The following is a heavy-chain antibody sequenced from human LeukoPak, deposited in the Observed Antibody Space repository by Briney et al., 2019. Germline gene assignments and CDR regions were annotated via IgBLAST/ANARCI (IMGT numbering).Heavy chain of an antibody. CDR1: GFTFSSYA. CDR2: ISGSGGST. D-gene: IGHD3-3*01. J-gene: IGHJ4*02. CDR3: AKDLQYPYYDFWSGYYPFDY. Sequence: QPGGSLRLSCAASGFTFSSYAMSWVRQAPGKGLEWVSAISGSGGSTYYADSVKGRFTISRDNSKNTLYLQMNSLRAEDTAVYYCAKDLQYPYYDFWSGYYPFDYWGQGTLVTVSS. V-gene: IGHV3-23*01.